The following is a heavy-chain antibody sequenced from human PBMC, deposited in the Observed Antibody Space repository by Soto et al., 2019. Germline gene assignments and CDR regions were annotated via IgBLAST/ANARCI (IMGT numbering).Heavy chain of an antibody. V-gene: IGHV3-30*04. CDR1: GFNLNNYA. CDR3: ARDRGRELVWFEVNYGMDV. CDR2: ISFDGSYK. D-gene: IGHD3-10*01. Sequence: QVQLVESGGGVVQPGRSLRLSCAASGFNLNNYAMHWVRQAPGKGLEWVAVISFDGSYKYYADSVKGRFTISIDNSKNTVYLQMNSLTAEDTAVYYCARDRGRELVWFEVNYGMDVWGQGTTVTVSS. J-gene: IGHJ6*02.